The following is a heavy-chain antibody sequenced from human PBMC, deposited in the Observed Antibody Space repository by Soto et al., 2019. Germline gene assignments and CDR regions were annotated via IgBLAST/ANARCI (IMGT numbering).Heavy chain of an antibody. CDR1: GYRFSGYY. J-gene: IGHJ4*02. V-gene: IGHV1-2*02. Sequence: ASVKVSCKASGYRFSGYYRHWVRQAPGQGPEWLGWIYPNTETTDSSKKFQGRVTMTSDMSTRTVYMELRDLRSDDTAVYYCVSLQTSGWPGVHWGQGTLVNVSS. CDR2: IYPNTETT. D-gene: IGHD6-25*01. CDR3: VSLQTSGWPGVH.